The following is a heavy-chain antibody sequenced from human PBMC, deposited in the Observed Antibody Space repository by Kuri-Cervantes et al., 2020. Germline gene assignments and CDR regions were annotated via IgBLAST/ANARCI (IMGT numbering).Heavy chain of an antibody. CDR3: AKDRTMLRDMDV. Sequence: GESLKISCAASGFTFSSYAMHWVRQAPGKGLEWVAVISYDGSNKYYADSVKGRFTISRDNSKNTLYLQMNSLRAEDTAVYYCAKDRTMLRDMDVWGQGTTVTVSS. D-gene: IGHD3-10*01. CDR2: ISYDGSNK. J-gene: IGHJ6*02. CDR1: GFTFSSYA. V-gene: IGHV3-30-3*01.